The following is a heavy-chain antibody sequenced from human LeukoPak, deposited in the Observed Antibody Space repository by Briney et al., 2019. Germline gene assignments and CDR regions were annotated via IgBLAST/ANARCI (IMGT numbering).Heavy chain of an antibody. V-gene: IGHV4-61*02. CDR2: IYTSGST. J-gene: IGHJ5*02. D-gene: IGHD2/OR15-2a*01. CDR3: ARIAVPFRLDP. Sequence: SETLSLTCTVSGGSISSGSYYGSWIRQPAGKGLEWIGRIYTSGSTNYNPSLKSRVTISVDTSKNQFSLKLSSVPAADTAVYYCARIAVPFRLDPWGQGTLVTVSS. CDR1: GGSISSGSYY.